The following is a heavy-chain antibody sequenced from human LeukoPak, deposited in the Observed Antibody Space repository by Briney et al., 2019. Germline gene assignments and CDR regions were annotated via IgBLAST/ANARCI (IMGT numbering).Heavy chain of an antibody. CDR3: AILGGTMTSAPDYFDY. Sequence: ASVKVSCKASGYTFTSYGISWVRQAPGQGLEWMGWISAYNSNTNYAQKLQGRVTMTTDTSTSTAYMELRSLRSDDTAVYYCAILGGTMTSAPDYFDYWGQGTLVTVSS. V-gene: IGHV1-18*01. CDR2: ISAYNSNT. D-gene: IGHD4-17*01. CDR1: GYTFTSYG. J-gene: IGHJ4*02.